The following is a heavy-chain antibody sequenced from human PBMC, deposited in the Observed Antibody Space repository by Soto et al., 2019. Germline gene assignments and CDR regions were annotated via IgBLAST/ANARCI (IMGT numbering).Heavy chain of an antibody. J-gene: IGHJ4*02. CDR3: AINTHPFCGGDCYPMTYDY. CDR2: ISGSGGST. CDR1: GFTFSSYA. V-gene: IGHV3-23*01. D-gene: IGHD2-21*01. Sequence: GGSLRLSCAASGFTFSSYAMSWVRQAPGKGLEWVSAISGSGGSTYYADSVKGRFTISRDNSKNTLYLQMNSLRAEDTAVYYCAINTHPFCGGDCYPMTYDYWGQGTLVTVSS.